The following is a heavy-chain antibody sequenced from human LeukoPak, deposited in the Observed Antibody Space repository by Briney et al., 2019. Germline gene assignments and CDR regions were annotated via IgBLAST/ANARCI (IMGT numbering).Heavy chain of an antibody. J-gene: IGHJ4*02. D-gene: IGHD5-24*01. V-gene: IGHV4-59*01. CDR2: VYYSGTS. CDR3: AKGRGRDGDNLAS. CDR1: GGSITSYY. Sequence: SETLSLTCTVSGGSITSYYWSWIRQPPGKGLEWIGYVYYSGTSNYNPSLKSRVSISVDTSKNQFSLKLTSVTAADTAVYYCAKGRGRDGDNLASWGQGTLVTVSS.